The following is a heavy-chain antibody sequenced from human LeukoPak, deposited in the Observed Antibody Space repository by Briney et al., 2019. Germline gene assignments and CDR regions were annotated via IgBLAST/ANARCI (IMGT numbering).Heavy chain of an antibody. J-gene: IGHJ3*02. CDR3: ARDGSGSYYLDAFDI. Sequence: GESLKISCKGSGYSFTSYWIGWVRQMPGKGLEWMGIIYPGDSDTRYNPSFQGQVTISADKSISTAYLQWSSLKASDTAMYYCARDGSGSYYLDAFDIWGQGTMVTVSS. CDR1: GYSFTSYW. V-gene: IGHV5-51*01. D-gene: IGHD3-10*01. CDR2: IYPGDSDT.